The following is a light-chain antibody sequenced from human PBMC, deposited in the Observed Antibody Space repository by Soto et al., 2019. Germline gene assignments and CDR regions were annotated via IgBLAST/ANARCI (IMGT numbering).Light chain of an antibody. V-gene: IGLV1-44*01. CDR1: SSNIGSKS. Sequence: QSVLTQPPSVSGTPGQRVNMSCSGSSSNIGSKSVSWYQHLPGSAPKLVIYDNNRRPSGVPDRFSGSKSGTSASLAISGLQSEDEAHYYCATWDDSVKGWMFGGGTKLTVL. J-gene: IGLJ3*02. CDR3: ATWDDSVKGWM. CDR2: DNN.